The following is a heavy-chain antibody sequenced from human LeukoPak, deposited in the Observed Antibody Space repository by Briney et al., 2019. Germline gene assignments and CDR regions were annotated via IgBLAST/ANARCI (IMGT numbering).Heavy chain of an antibody. CDR1: GFTFSDYY. Sequence: PGGSLRLSCAASGFTFSDYYMSWIRRAPGKGLEWVSYISSSGSTIYYADSVKGRFTISRDNAKNSLYLQMNSLRAEDTAVYYCARDRVQRWLQPIDYWGQGTLVTVSS. CDR2: ISSSGSTI. CDR3: ARDRVQRWLQPIDY. J-gene: IGHJ4*02. V-gene: IGHV3-11*01. D-gene: IGHD5-24*01.